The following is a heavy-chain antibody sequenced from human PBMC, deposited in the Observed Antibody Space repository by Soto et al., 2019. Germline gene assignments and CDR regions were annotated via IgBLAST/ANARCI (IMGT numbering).Heavy chain of an antibody. CDR2: INYSGST. CDR1: GGSFSGYY. J-gene: IGHJ1*01. CDR3: AGGLYSSSWYDGGYFQH. D-gene: IGHD6-13*01. V-gene: IGHV4-34*01. Sequence: SETLSLTCAVYGGSFSGYYWSWIRQPPGKGLEWIGDINYSGSTNYNPSLKSRVTISVDTSKNQFSLKLSSVTAADTAVYYCAGGLYSSSWYDGGYFQHWGQGTLVTVSS.